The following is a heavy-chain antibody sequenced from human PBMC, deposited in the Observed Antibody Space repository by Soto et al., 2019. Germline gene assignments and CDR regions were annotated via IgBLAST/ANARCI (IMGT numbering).Heavy chain of an antibody. J-gene: IGHJ3*02. CDR1: VFTVSSYA. CDR2: ISSNGGST. CDR3: VKGLLHNKAFDI. V-gene: IGHV3-64D*06. Sequence: ETLRLSCSASVFTVSSYAMHWVRQAPGKGLEYVSAISSNGGSTYYADSVKGRFTISRDNSKNTLYLQMSSLRAEDTAVYYCVKGLLHNKAFDIWGQGTMVTVSS.